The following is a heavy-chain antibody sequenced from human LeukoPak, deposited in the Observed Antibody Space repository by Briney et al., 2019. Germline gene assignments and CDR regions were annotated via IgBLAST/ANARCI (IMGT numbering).Heavy chain of an antibody. CDR3: ARPSSGGYYFDD. J-gene: IGHJ4*02. CDR1: GYSFTGYY. D-gene: IGHD2-15*01. CDR2: TNPDSGGT. V-gene: IGHV1-2*02. Sequence: GASVKVSCKASGYSFTGYYIHWVRQAPGQGLEWMGWTNPDSGGTSSAQMFQGRATMTRDASITTAYMELSSLRSDDTAVYYCARPSSGGYYFDDWGQGTLVTVSS.